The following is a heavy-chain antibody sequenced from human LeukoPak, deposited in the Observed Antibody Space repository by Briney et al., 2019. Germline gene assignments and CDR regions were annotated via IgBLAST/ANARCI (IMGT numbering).Heavy chain of an antibody. J-gene: IGHJ4*02. CDR3: AREKEESRGFDY. V-gene: IGHV3-7*01. CDR2: MKQDGSQR. Sequence: GGSLRLSCTASGFTLSSYWMSWVRQAPGKGLEWVANMKQDGSQRNYVDSVKGRFTISRDNAKNSLYLQMNSLRAVETAVYFCAREKEESRGFDYWGQGTLVTVSS. D-gene: IGHD3-10*01. CDR1: GFTLSSYW.